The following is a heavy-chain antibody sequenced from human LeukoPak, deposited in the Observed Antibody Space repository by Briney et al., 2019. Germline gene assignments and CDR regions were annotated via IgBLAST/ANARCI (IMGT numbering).Heavy chain of an antibody. Sequence: SETLSLTCAVYGGSFSGYYWSWIRQPPGKGLEWIGEINHSGSTNYNPSLKSRVTISVDTSKNQFSLKLSSVTAADTAVYYCAREGLAARYYYYYYYYMDVWGKGTTVTVSS. CDR1: GGSFSGYY. J-gene: IGHJ6*03. CDR2: INHSGST. V-gene: IGHV4-34*01. D-gene: IGHD6-6*01. CDR3: AREGLAARYYYYYYYYMDV.